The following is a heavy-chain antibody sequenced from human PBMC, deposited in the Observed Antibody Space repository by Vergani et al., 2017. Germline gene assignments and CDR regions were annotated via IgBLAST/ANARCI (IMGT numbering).Heavy chain of an antibody. CDR1: GFTLSSHA. J-gene: IGHJ6*03. Sequence: QVQLEESGGGVVQPGRSLRLSCAASGFTLSSHAMHWVRQAPGKGLEWVAFIWYDGSKEYYADSVKGRFTISRDNSKNTLYLQRNSLRDADTAVYYCARSGYCTDGVCYMTYYYYMDVWGKGTAVTVSS. D-gene: IGHD2-8*01. CDR3: ARSGYCTDGVCYMTYYYYMDV. V-gene: IGHV3-33*01. CDR2: IWYDGSKE.